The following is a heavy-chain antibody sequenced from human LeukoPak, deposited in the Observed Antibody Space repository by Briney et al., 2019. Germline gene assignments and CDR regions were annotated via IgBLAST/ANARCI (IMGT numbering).Heavy chain of an antibody. CDR1: GFTFSTYA. J-gene: IGHJ5*02. CDR2: ISYDGSNK. CDR3: VRSDWFDP. Sequence: GGSLRLSCAASGFTFSTYAMHWVRQGPGKGLEWVAVISYDGSNKFYADSVKGRFTVSRDNAKNTLYLQMSSLRAEDTAVYYCVRSDWFDPWGQGTLVTVSS. D-gene: IGHD1-26*01. V-gene: IGHV3-30-3*01.